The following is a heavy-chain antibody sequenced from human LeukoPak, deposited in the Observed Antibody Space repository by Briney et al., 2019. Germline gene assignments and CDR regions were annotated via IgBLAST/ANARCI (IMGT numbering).Heavy chain of an antibody. Sequence: GGSLRLSCAASGFTFSNYGMNWVRQAPGKGLEWVSYISSSGSTIYYADSVKGRFTISRDNSKNTLYLQMNSLRVEDTAVYYCARDLYYDSSGGMGYWGQGTLVTVSS. V-gene: IGHV3-48*01. J-gene: IGHJ4*02. CDR1: GFTFSNYG. CDR2: ISSSGSTI. CDR3: ARDLYYDSSGGMGY. D-gene: IGHD3-22*01.